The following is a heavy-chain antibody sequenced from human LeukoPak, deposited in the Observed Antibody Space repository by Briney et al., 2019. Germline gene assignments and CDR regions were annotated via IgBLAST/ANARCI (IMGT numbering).Heavy chain of an antibody. CDR2: IYHSGST. V-gene: IGHV4-38-2*02. D-gene: IGHD4-17*01. CDR1: GYSISGAFH. J-gene: IGHJ4*02. CDR3: ARVGYGDFY. Sequence: SETLSLTCNVSGYSISGAFHWGWIRQPPGKGLEWIGSIYHSGSTYYNPSLTSRVTISVDTSKNQFSLKLSSVTAADTAVYYCARVGYGDFYWGQGTLVTVSS.